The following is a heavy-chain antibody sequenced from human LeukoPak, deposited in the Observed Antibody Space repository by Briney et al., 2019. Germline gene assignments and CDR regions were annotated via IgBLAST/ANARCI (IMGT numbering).Heavy chain of an antibody. V-gene: IGHV3-21*01. CDR1: GFTFSSYN. CDR3: ARDLNWPGP. J-gene: IGHJ5*02. D-gene: IGHD1-20*01. CDR2: ISSSSRYI. Sequence: GGSLRLSCVASGFTFSSYNMNWVRQAPGKGLEWVSSISSSSRYIYYTDSVKGRFTISRDNAKNSLYLQMNSLRAEDTAVYYCARDLNWPGPWGQGSLVTVSS.